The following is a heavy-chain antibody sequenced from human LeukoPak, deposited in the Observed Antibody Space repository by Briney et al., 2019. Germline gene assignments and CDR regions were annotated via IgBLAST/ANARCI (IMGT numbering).Heavy chain of an antibody. V-gene: IGHV1-18*01. D-gene: IGHD6-13*01. CDR2: IDTYSGKT. CDR1: GYTYTTDG. J-gene: IGHJ5*02. CDR3: ARDRGIAEADSFDP. Sequence: ASVKVSCKASGYTYTTDGISWVRQAPGQGLEWMGRIDTYSGKTNYAQKFQGRVTMTSDTSTSTAYMELRSLRSDDTAVYYCARDRGIAEADSFDPWGQGTLVTVSS.